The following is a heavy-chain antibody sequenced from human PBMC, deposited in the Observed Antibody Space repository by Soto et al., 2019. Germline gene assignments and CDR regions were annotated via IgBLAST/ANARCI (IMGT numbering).Heavy chain of an antibody. CDR2: IYWDDDK. J-gene: IGHJ6*02. D-gene: IGHD2-21*02. CDR3: AHSRCGGDCLRSYSSHYYFGMDV. Sequence: QITLKESGPTLVKPTQTLTLTCTFSGFSLSTGGVGVGWIRQPPGKALEWLALIYWDDDKRYSPSLKSRLTVTWDTSKNQVVLTMTNMDPLDTATYYCAHSRCGGDCLRSYSSHYYFGMDVWGQGTTVTVSS. CDR1: GFSLSTGGVG. V-gene: IGHV2-5*02.